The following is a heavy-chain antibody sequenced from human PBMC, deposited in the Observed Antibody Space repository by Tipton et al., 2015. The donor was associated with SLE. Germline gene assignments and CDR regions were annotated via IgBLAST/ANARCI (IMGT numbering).Heavy chain of an antibody. CDR2: VYYSGTT. V-gene: IGHV4-39*01. CDR3: ARLDYYDGSGYS. J-gene: IGHJ4*02. D-gene: IGHD3-22*01. CDR1: GDSVSSRSYY. Sequence: TLSLTCTVSGDSVSSRSYYWGWIRQPPGKGLEWIGNVYYSGTTYYNPSLKSRVTISVDTSKNQFSLKVNSVTAADTAVYYCARLDYYDGSGYSWGRGTLVTVSS.